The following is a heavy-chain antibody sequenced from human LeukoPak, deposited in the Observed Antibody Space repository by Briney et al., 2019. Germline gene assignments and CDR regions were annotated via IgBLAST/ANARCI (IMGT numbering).Heavy chain of an antibody. J-gene: IGHJ4*02. Sequence: GGSLRPSCAASGSTFSSYAMNWVRQAPGKGLEWVSSISGSGGSTFYADSVKGRFTISRDNSRNTLYLQMNSLRAEDTAIFYCTRSFRGFGFYYFDNWGQGTLVTVSS. V-gene: IGHV3-23*01. CDR3: TRSFRGFGFYYFDN. D-gene: IGHD2/OR15-2a*01. CDR1: GSTFSSYA. CDR2: ISGSGGST.